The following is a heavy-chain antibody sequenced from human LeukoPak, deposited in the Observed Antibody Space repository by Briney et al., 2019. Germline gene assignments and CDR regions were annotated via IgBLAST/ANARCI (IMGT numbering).Heavy chain of an antibody. CDR3: ARVEMATTPLGKDGFDP. Sequence: SVKVSCKASGGTFDSYAISWVRQAPGQGLEWMGGIIPIFNTSNYAQEFQGRVTITTDESTSAAYMELRSLRSEDTAVYYCARVEMATTPLGKDGFDPWGQGTLVTVSS. CDR1: GGTFDSYA. D-gene: IGHD5-24*01. CDR2: IIPIFNTS. J-gene: IGHJ5*02. V-gene: IGHV1-69*05.